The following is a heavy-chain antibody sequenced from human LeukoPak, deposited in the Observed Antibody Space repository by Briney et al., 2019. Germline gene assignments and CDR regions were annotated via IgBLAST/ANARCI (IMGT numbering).Heavy chain of an antibody. V-gene: IGHV3-49*03. CDR1: GFTFGDYA. CDR2: IRSKAYGGTT. D-gene: IGHD3-10*01. Sequence: GGSLRLSCTASGFTFGDYAMRWLRQAPGKGVEWVGFIRSKAYGGTTEYAASVKGRFTISRDESTNTLYLQMNSLKSEDTAVYYCARALWFGELCGAFDIWGQGTMVTVSS. CDR3: ARALWFGELCGAFDI. J-gene: IGHJ3*02.